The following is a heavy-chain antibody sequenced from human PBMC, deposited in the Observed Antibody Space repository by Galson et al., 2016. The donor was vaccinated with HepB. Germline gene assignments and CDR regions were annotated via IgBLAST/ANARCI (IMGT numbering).Heavy chain of an antibody. CDR3: VRDPCGGDCYSPYRFYYYDMDV. CDR1: GSTFNVYF. Sequence: SVKVSCKASGSTFNVYFVHWVRQAPGQGLEWMGIINPSGGSTSYAQKFQGRVTMTRDTSTSTVYMELRSLRSEDTAVYYCVRDPCGGDCYSPYRFYYYDMDVWGQGTTVTVSS. D-gene: IGHD2-21*02. CDR2: INPSGGST. J-gene: IGHJ6*02. V-gene: IGHV1-46*02.